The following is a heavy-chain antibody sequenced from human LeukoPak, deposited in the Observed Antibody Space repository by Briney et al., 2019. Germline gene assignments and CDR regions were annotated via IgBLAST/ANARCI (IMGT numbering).Heavy chain of an antibody. D-gene: IGHD3-10*01. CDR2: IIPIFGTA. Sequence: SVKVSCKASGYTFTSYYMHWVRQAPGQGLEWMGGIIPIFGTANYAQKFQGRVTITADESTSTAYMELSSLRSEDTAVYYCATLFRGVIGYWGQGTLVTVSS. J-gene: IGHJ4*02. CDR3: ATLFRGVIGY. CDR1: GYTFTSYY. V-gene: IGHV1-69*13.